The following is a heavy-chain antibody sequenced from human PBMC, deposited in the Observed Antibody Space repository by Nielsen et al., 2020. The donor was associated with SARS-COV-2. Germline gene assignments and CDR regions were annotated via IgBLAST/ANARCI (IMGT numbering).Heavy chain of an antibody. Sequence: SETLSLTCTVSGGSISSSSNYWGWIRGLEWIGSVGSVGRTYYNPSLKSRVTMSVDTSKNQFSLTLSSVTAADTAVYFCARGKRSYSGTFLSYYYYYYMDVWGKGTTVTVSS. D-gene: IGHD1-14*01. CDR2: VGSVGRT. CDR1: GGSISSSSNY. CDR3: ARGKRSYSGTFLSYYYYYYMDV. J-gene: IGHJ6*03. V-gene: IGHV4-39*07.